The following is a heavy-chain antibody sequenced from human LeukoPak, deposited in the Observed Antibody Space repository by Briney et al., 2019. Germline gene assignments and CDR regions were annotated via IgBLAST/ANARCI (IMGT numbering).Heavy chain of an antibody. CDR3: ARVLRDYYFDY. CDR2: ITMSSTYI. D-gene: IGHD3-9*01. CDR1: GFSFSSYN. V-gene: IGHV3-21*01. J-gene: IGHJ4*02. Sequence: GGSLGLSCVASGFSFSSYNMNWVRQAPGKGLEWVSSITMSSTYIYYADSVKGRFTISRDNAKNSVFLQMNSLRAEDTAVYYCARVLRDYYFDYWGQGALVTVSS.